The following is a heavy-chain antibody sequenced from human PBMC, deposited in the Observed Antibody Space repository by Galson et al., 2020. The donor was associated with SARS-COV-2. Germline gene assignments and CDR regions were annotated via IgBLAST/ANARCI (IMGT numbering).Heavy chain of an antibody. D-gene: IGHD3-10*01. J-gene: IGHJ6*02. V-gene: IGHV4-31*03. Sequence: ETSETLSLTCTVSGGSISSGGYYWSWIRQHPGKGLEWIGYIYYSGSTYYNPSLKSRVTISVDTSKNQFSLKLSSVTAADTAVYYCARDRMVRGATREWNYYGMDVWGQGTTVTVSS. CDR3: ARDRMVRGATREWNYYGMDV. CDR1: GGSISSGGYY. CDR2: IYYSGST.